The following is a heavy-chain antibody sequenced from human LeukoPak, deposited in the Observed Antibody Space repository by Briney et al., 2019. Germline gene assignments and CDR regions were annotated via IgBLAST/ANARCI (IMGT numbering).Heavy chain of an antibody. CDR3: ATNPPATVSTIADPS. Sequence: SGTLSLTCAVYGGSFSGHYWSWIRQPPGKGLEWIGEVNYSGSTNYNPSLKSRITISVDTSKNQFSLKLTSVTAADTAVYYCATNPPATVSTIADPSWGQGTLVTVSS. V-gene: IGHV4-34*01. J-gene: IGHJ4*02. CDR2: VNYSGST. CDR1: GGSFSGHY. D-gene: IGHD5/OR15-5a*01.